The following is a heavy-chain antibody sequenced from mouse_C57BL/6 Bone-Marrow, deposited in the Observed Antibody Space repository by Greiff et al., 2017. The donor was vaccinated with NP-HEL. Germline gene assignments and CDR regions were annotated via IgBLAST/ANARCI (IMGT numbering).Heavy chain of an antibody. CDR3: ARRNGSSYYYAMDY. CDR1: GYSIPSGYY. V-gene: IGHV3-6*01. D-gene: IGHD1-1*01. CDR2: ISYDGSN. J-gene: IGHJ4*01. Sequence: EVKLQESGPGLVKPSQSLSLTCSVTGYSIPSGYYWNWIRQFPGNKLEWMGYISYDGSNNYNSSLKNRISITRDTSKNQFFLKLNSVTTEDTATYYCARRNGSSYYYAMDYWGQGTSVTVSS.